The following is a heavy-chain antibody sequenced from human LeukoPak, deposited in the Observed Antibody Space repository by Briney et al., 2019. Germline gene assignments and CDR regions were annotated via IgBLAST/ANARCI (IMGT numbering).Heavy chain of an antibody. D-gene: IGHD3-16*01. CDR1: GGSISSSNW. V-gene: IGHV4-4*02. CDR3: ARVSFRGVTSPFDY. J-gene: IGHJ4*02. CDR2: IYHSGST. Sequence: PSETLSLTCAVSGGSISSSNWWSWVRQPPGKGLEWIGEIYHSGSTNYNPSLKSRVTISVDKSKNQFSLKLSPVTAADTAVYYCARVSFRGVTSPFDYWGQGTLVTVSS.